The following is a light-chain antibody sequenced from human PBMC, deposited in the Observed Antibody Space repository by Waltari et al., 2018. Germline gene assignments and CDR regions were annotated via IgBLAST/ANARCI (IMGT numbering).Light chain of an antibody. CDR2: GAS. J-gene: IGKJ1*01. V-gene: IGKV3-15*01. CDR1: QNVKRN. Sequence: EVLMTQSPANLSVSPGERATLSCRASQNVKRNVAWYPQKPGQAPRLLIYGASSSATVTPARFSGIGSGTEFNLTISSLQSEDFAVYYCQEYTTWLRGTFGQGTKVEIK. CDR3: QEYTTWLRGT.